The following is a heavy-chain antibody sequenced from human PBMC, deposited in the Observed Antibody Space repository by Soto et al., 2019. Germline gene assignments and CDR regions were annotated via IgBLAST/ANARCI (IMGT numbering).Heavy chain of an antibody. CDR1: GFTFSSYG. CDR3: AKGDWFDP. CDR2: ISYDGSNK. Sequence: QPGGSLRLSCAASGFTFSSYGMHWVRQAPGKGLEWVAVISYDGSNKYYADSVKGRFTISRDNSKNTLYLQMNSLRAEDTAVYYCAKGDWFDPWGQGTLVTVSS. J-gene: IGHJ5*02. V-gene: IGHV3-30*18.